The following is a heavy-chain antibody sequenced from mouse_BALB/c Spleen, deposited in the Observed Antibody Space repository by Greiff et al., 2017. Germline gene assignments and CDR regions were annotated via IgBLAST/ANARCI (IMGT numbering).Heavy chain of an antibody. V-gene: IGHV2-9*02. J-gene: IGHJ3*01. D-gene: IGHD2-4*01. CDR1: GFSLTSYG. CDR3: ARDQTMITPFAY. Sequence: VKLMESGPGLVAPSQSLSITCTVSGFSLTSYGVHWVRQPPGKGLEWLGVIWAGGSTNYNSALMSRLSISKDNSKSQVFLKMNSLQTDDTAMYYWARDQTMITPFAYWGQGTLVTVSA. CDR2: IWAGGST.